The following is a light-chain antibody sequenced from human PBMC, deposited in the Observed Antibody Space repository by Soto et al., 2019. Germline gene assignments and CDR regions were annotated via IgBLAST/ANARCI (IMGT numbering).Light chain of an antibody. Sequence: DIQMTQSPSTLSASVGDRVTITCRASQSVNSWLAWYQQKPGKAPKLLIYKASTLESGVPSRFSDSGSGTEFTLTISSLQPDDFATYYCQQHNDYPLTFGGGTKVEIK. J-gene: IGKJ4*01. CDR3: QQHNDYPLT. CDR1: QSVNSW. CDR2: KAS. V-gene: IGKV1-5*03.